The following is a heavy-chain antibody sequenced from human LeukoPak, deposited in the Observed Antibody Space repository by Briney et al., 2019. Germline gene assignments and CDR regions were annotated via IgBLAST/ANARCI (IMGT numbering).Heavy chain of an antibody. Sequence: PGGSLRLSCAASGFTFSSYWMSWVRQAPGKGLEWVAVISYDGSNKYYADSVKGRFTISRDNSKNTLYLQMNSLRAEDTAAYYCAREDSSSSGDSFDYWGQGTLVTVSS. V-gene: IGHV3-30-3*01. J-gene: IGHJ4*02. CDR3: AREDSSSSGDSFDY. D-gene: IGHD6-6*01. CDR2: ISYDGSNK. CDR1: GFTFSSYW.